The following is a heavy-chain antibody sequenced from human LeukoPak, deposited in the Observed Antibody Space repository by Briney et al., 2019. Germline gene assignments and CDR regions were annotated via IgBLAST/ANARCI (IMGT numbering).Heavy chain of an antibody. D-gene: IGHD6-19*01. CDR1: GYTLTELS. V-gene: IGHV1-24*01. J-gene: IGHJ4*02. Sequence: GASVTVSCKVSGYTLTELSMHWVRQAPGKGLEWMGGFDPEDGETIYAQKFQGRVTMTEDTSTDTAYMELSSLRSEDTAVYYCATAPSIAVWGCWDYWGQGTLVTVSS. CDR3: ATAPSIAVWGCWDY. CDR2: FDPEDGET.